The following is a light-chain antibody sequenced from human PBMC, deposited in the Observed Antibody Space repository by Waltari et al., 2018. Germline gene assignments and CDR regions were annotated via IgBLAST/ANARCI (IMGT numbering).Light chain of an antibody. Sequence: SSELTQDPAVSVALGQTVRITCQGDSLRTSYASWYQLKPGQAPVLVIYGKDKRPSGIPDRISGYSSGPTSSLTITGAQAEDEADYYCSSRNGRANQVVFAGGTKVTVL. CDR1: SLRTSY. CDR3: SSRNGRANQVV. CDR2: GKD. J-gene: IGLJ3*02. V-gene: IGLV3-19*01.